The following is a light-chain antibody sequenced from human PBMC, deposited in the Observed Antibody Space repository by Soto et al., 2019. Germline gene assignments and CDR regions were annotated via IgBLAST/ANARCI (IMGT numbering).Light chain of an antibody. V-gene: IGKV3-20*01. J-gene: IGKJ2*01. CDR3: QQYVGSTRT. CDR2: GAS. Sequence: EIVLTQSPGTLSLSPGECATLSCRASHAVSSYYLAWYQQKPGQAPRLLIYGASKRATGIADRFSGSGAGKHFTHTSARLEPEDFAVYYCQQYVGSTRTFGQGTKVEIK. CDR1: HAVSSYY.